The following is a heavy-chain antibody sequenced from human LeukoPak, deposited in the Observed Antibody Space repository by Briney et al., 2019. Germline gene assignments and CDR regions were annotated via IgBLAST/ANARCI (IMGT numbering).Heavy chain of an antibody. CDR3: ARGGDFWSGNPLDY. CDR1: GGSISSGGYY. Sequence: PSQTLSLTCTVSGGSISSGGYYWSWIRQPPGKGLEWIGYIYHSGSTYYNPSLKSRVTISVDRSKNQFSLKLSSVTAADTAVYYCARGGDFWSGNPLDYWGQGTLVTVSS. J-gene: IGHJ4*02. CDR2: IYHSGST. V-gene: IGHV4-30-2*01. D-gene: IGHD3-3*01.